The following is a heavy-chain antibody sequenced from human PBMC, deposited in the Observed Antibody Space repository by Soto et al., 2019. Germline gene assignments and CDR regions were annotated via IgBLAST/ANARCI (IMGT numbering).Heavy chain of an antibody. CDR3: ARDIGSYEGGTPGGAFDI. V-gene: IGHV3-33*01. CDR2: IWYDGSNK. J-gene: IGHJ3*02. CDR1: GFTFSSYG. Sequence: PGGSLRLSCAASGFTFSSYGMHWVRQAPGKGLEWVAVIWYDGSNKYYADSVKGRFTISRDNSKNTLYLQMNSLRAEDTAVYYCARDIGSYEGGTPGGAFDIWGQGTMVTVSS. D-gene: IGHD1-1*01.